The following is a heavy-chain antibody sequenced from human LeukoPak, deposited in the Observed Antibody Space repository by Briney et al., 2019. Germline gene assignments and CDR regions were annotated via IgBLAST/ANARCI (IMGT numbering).Heavy chain of an antibody. CDR2: IYYSGNT. Sequence: PSETLSLTCTVSGDSINNYYWNWIRQPPGKGLEWIGYIYYSGNTNYNPSLKSRVTISIDTSKNQFSLKLRSVTAADTAMYYCAGDTCGSDYWGQGTRVTVSS. CDR1: GDSINNYY. V-gene: IGHV4-59*01. CDR3: AGDTCGSDY. D-gene: IGHD5-12*01. J-gene: IGHJ4*02.